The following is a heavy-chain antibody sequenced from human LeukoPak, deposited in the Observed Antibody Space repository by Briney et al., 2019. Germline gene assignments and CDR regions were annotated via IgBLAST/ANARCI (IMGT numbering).Heavy chain of an antibody. V-gene: IGHV3-NL1*01. CDR2: IYSGGST. Sequence: GGSLRLSCEASGFTFSSFGMHWVRQAPGKGLEWVSVIYSGGSTYYADSVKGRFTISRDNSKNTLYLQMNSLRAEDTAVYYCAKDSLDAFDIWGQGTMVTVSS. CDR1: GFTFSSFG. CDR3: AKDSLDAFDI. J-gene: IGHJ3*02.